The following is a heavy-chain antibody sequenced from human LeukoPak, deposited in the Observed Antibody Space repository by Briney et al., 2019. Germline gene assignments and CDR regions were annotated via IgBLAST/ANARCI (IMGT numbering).Heavy chain of an antibody. V-gene: IGHV3-23*01. D-gene: IGHD2-2*02. J-gene: IGHJ4*02. CDR3: AREYCSSTSCYNFDY. CDR1: GFTFEFSA. Sequence: GGSLRLSCAASGFTFEFSAMTWVRQAPGKGLEWVSDIGSGGDNTCYADSVKGRFTISRDNSKNTLYLQMNSLRAEDTAVYYCAREYCSSTSCYNFDYWGQGTLVTVSS. CDR2: IGSGGDNT.